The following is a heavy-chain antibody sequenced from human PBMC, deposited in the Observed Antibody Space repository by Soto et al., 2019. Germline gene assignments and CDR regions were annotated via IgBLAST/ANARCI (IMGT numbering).Heavy chain of an antibody. CDR1: GYTFTSYD. D-gene: IGHD5-12*01. Sequence: ASVKVSCKASGYTFTSYDINWVRQATGQGPEWMGWMNPNSGNTGYAQKFQGRVTMTRNTSISTAYMELSSLRSEDTAVYYCAMGAIVADAFDIWGQGTMVTVSS. CDR3: AMGAIVADAFDI. CDR2: MNPNSGNT. J-gene: IGHJ3*02. V-gene: IGHV1-8*01.